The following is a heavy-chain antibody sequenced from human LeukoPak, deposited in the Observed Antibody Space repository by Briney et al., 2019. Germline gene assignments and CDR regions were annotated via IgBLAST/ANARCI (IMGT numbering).Heavy chain of an antibody. D-gene: IGHD3-22*01. CDR1: GFTFSSYA. J-gene: IGHJ4*02. V-gene: IGHV3-23*01. Sequence: PGGSLRLSCAASGFTFSSYAMSWVRQAPGKGLEWVSAISGSGGSTYYADSVKGRFTISRDNSKNTLYLQMNSLRAEDTAVYYCARASSSGYRGADFWGQGTLVTVSS. CDR2: ISGSGGST. CDR3: ARASSSGYRGADF.